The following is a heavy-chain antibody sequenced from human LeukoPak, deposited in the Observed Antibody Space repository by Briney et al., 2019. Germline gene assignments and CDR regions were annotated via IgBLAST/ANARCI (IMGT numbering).Heavy chain of an antibody. Sequence: GGSLRLSCAASGFTFSSYAMSWVRQAPGKGLEWVSAISSSGGSTHYADSVKGRFTISRDNSKNTLYLQMNSLRAEDTAVYYCAKEGRGYSYGYLPYYFDYWGQGTLVTVSS. V-gene: IGHV3-23*01. D-gene: IGHD5-18*01. CDR3: AKEGRGYSYGYLPYYFDY. CDR1: GFTFSSYA. CDR2: ISSSGGST. J-gene: IGHJ4*02.